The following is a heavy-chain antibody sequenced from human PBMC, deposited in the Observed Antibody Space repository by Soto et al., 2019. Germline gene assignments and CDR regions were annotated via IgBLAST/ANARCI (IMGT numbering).Heavy chain of an antibody. CDR2: ISAYNGNT. J-gene: IGHJ6*02. CDR3: ARDVRGHYYYYGMDV. D-gene: IGHD5-12*01. Sequence: QVQLVQSGAEVKKPGASVKVSCEASGYTFTSYGISWVRQAPGQGLEWMGWISAYNGNTNYAQRLQGRVTMTTDTSTSTLYMELRSLRSDDTAVYYCARDVRGHYYYYGMDVWGQGTTVTVSS. V-gene: IGHV1-18*01. CDR1: GYTFTSYG.